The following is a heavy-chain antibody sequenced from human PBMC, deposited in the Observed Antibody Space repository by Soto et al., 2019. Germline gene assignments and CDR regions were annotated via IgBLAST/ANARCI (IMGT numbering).Heavy chain of an antibody. CDR1: GFTFSSYG. CDR3: AKRELDDN. J-gene: IGHJ4*02. CDR2: ISESGSST. V-gene: IGHV3-23*01. D-gene: IGHD1-7*01. Sequence: PGGSLRLSCAASGFTFSSYGMSWVRQAPGKGLEWVSGISESGSSTTYADSVKGRFTISRDNSKNTLFLQMNTLRAEDTAIYYCAKRELDDNWGQGTLVTVSS.